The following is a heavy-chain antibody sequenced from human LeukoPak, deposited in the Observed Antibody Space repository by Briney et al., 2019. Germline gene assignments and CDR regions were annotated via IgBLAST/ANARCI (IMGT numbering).Heavy chain of an antibody. D-gene: IGHD2-15*01. CDR3: ARASDIVVVRGAFDI. Sequence: SETLSLTCTVSGGSISSYYWSWIRQPAGKGLEWIGRIYTSGSTNYNPSLTSRVTMSVDTSKNQFSLKLSSVTAADTAVYYCARASDIVVVRGAFDIWGQGTMVTVSS. CDR1: GGSISSYY. V-gene: IGHV4-4*07. J-gene: IGHJ3*02. CDR2: IYTSGST.